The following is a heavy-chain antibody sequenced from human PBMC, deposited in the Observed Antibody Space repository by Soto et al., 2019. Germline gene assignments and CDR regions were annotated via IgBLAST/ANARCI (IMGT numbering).Heavy chain of an antibody. CDR2: ITSSSSYI. J-gene: IGHJ4*02. D-gene: IGHD6-19*01. CDR1: GFSFSNST. Sequence: ESGGGLVKPGGSLRLSCAVSGFSFSNSTMNWVRQAPGKGLEWVSSITSSSSYIHYADSVKGRFTISRDNAKNSLYLQMNSLRAEDTAVYYCARVRSGWCDYWGQGTLVTVSS. CDR3: ARVRSGWCDY. V-gene: IGHV3-21*01.